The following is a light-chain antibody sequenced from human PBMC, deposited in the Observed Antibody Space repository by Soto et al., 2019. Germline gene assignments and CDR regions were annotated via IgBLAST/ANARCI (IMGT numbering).Light chain of an antibody. CDR3: SSYAGSNNLI. CDR2: EVT. Sequence: QLVLTQPPSASGSPGQSVTISCTGTSSDVGGYNYVSWYQQHPGKVPKLMIYEVTKRPSGVPDRFSASKSGNTASLTVSGLQAEDEADYYCSSYAGSNNLIFGGGTKVTVL. V-gene: IGLV2-8*01. J-gene: IGLJ2*01. CDR1: SSDVGGYNY.